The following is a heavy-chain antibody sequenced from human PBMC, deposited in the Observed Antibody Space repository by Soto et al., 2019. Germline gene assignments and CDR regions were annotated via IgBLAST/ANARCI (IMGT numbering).Heavy chain of an antibody. CDR3: VRSGTARLLRHSWFDT. D-gene: IGHD2-21*01. V-gene: IGHV3-21*01. Sequence: EVQLVESGGGLVKPGGSLRLSCAASGFTFNTYDMNWVRQAPGKGLGWGSSITTSSAYIYYADSRKGRITISRDNAKNSLFLQMNSLRAEDTAVYYCVRSGTARLLRHSWFDTWGQGTLVTVSS. J-gene: IGHJ5*02. CDR1: GFTFNTYD. CDR2: ITTSSAYI.